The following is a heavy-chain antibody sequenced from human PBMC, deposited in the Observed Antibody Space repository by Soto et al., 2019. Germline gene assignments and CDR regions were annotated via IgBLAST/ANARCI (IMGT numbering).Heavy chain of an antibody. J-gene: IGHJ6*02. Sequence: GESLKISCAASGFTFSSYWMSWVRQAPGKGLEWVANIKQDGSEKYYVDSVKGRFTISRDNAKNSLYLQMNSLRAEDTAVYYCASSGGDPNYYYYYGRDVWGQGTTVTVSS. CDR3: ASSGGDPNYYYYYGRDV. D-gene: IGHD5-12*01. CDR2: IKQDGSEK. V-gene: IGHV3-7*01. CDR1: GFTFSSYW.